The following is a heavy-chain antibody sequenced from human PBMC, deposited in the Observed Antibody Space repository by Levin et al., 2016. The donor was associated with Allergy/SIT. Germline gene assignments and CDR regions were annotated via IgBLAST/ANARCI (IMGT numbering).Heavy chain of an antibody. Sequence: VRQAPGKGLEWVAVISYDGSNKYYADSVKGRFTISRDNSKNTLYLQMNSLRAEDTAVYYCAKDVGASFDYWGQGTLGHRLL. J-gene: IGHJ4*02. D-gene: IGHD1-26*01. CDR2: ISYDGSNK. V-gene: IGHV3-30*18. CDR3: AKDVGASFDY.